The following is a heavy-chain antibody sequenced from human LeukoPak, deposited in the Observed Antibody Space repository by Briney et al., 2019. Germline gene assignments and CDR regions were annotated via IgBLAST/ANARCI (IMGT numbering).Heavy chain of an antibody. CDR3: ARDRDYSNTFDY. CDR1: GGSISSYY. CDR2: IYTSGST. Sequence: SETLSLTCTVSGGSISSYYWSWIRRPAGKGLGWIGRIYTSGSTNYNPSLKSRVTMSVDTSKNQFSLKLSSVTAADTAVYYCARDRDYSNTFDYWGQGTLVTVSS. J-gene: IGHJ4*02. V-gene: IGHV4-4*07. D-gene: IGHD4-11*01.